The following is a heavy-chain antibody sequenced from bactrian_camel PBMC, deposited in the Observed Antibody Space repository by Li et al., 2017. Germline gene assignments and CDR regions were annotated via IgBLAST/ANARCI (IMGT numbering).Heavy chain of an antibody. J-gene: IGHJ6*01. CDR1: GGVFGDQC. CDR3: AAGSLPQGQCRRDIRQADFIV. D-gene: IGHD2*01. Sequence: HVQLVESGGGSEQPGGSLRLTCSASGGVFGDQCVGWFRQVPGKEREGVASIFTINPTLAQRYYADSVEGRFTVSQDKAKTAVYLQMNDLKPEDTGMYFCAAGSLPQGQCRRDIRQADFIVWGQGTQVTVS. CDR2: IFTINPTLA. V-gene: IGHV3S54*01.